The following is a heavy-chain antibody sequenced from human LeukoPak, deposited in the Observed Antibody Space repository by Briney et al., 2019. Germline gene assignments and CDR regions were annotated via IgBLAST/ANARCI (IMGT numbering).Heavy chain of an antibody. CDR2: IYYSGST. V-gene: IGHV4-59*01. D-gene: IGHD2-2*01. CDR3: AREGSDIVVVPAATIVYYYMDV. J-gene: IGHJ6*03. CDR1: GGSISSYY. Sequence: SETLSLTCTVSGGSISSYYWSWIRQPPGKGLEWIGYIYYSGSTNYNPSLKSRVTISVDTSKNQFSLKLSSVTAADTAVYYCAREGSDIVVVPAATIVYYYMDVWGKGTTVTISS.